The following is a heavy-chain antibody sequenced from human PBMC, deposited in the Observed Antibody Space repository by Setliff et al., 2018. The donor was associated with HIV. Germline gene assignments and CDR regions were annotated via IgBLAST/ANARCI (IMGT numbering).Heavy chain of an antibody. CDR1: GGSISSSSYY. D-gene: IGHD1-26*01. Sequence: SETLSLTCTVSGGSISSSSYYWGWIRQPPGKGLEWSGYIYYTGSTHHNPSLESRVATSVDTSKNQFSLKLSSVTAADTAVYYCARIVRWELVATSTFFYYYMDVWGKGTTVTVSS. CDR2: IYYTGST. J-gene: IGHJ6*03. V-gene: IGHV4-39*01. CDR3: ARIVRWELVATSTFFYYYMDV.